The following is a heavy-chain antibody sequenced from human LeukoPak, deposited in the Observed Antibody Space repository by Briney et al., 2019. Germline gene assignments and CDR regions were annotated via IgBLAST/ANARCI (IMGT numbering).Heavy chain of an antibody. V-gene: IGHV3-48*03. CDR3: ARMRNWFDP. Sequence: GGSLRLSCVASGFTFSSYEMNWVRQAPGKGLEWVSYISTSGSPIYYADSVKGRFTISRDNAKNSLYLQLNSLRAEDTAVYYCARMRNWFDPWGQGTLVTVSS. J-gene: IGHJ5*02. CDR1: GFTFSSYE. CDR2: ISTSGSPI.